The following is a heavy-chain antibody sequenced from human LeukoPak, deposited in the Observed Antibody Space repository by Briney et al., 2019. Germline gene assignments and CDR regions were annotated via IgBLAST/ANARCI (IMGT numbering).Heavy chain of an antibody. Sequence: GGSLRLSCAASGFSFSSYSMSWVRQAPGKGLEWVSYISSSSTIFDADSVKGRFTISRDNGMNSLYLQMNSLRAEDTAVYYCARVPAMRAYDYWGQGTLVTVSS. CDR3: ARVPAMRAYDY. CDR2: ISSSSTI. J-gene: IGHJ4*02. CDR1: GFSFSSYS. D-gene: IGHD2-2*01. V-gene: IGHV3-48*04.